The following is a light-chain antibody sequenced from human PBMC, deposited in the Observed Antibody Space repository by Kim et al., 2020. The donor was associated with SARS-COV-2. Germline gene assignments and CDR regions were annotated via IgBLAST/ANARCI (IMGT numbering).Light chain of an antibody. V-gene: IGKV1D-16*01. CDR2: AAS. J-gene: IGKJ1*01. CDR3: QQYDSYPRT. Sequence: DIQMTQSPSSLSASVGDRVTITCRASQSISSWLAWYQQKPEKAPKCLIYAASSLQSGVPSRFSGRGSGTEFTLTISSLQPEDFATYYSQQYDSYPRTFGQGTRVEIK. CDR1: QSISSW.